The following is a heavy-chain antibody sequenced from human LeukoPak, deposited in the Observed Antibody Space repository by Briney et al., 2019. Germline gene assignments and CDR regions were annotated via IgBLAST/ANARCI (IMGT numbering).Heavy chain of an antibody. J-gene: IGHJ4*02. CDR1: GFTFSLYA. Sequence: GGSLRLSCAASGFTFSLYAVSWVRQAPGKGLEWVSSLYSGGSTYYADSVKGRFTISRDSSKNTVYLQMNSLRAEDTAVYFCAARDCSTTSCYAGLFDYWGQGILVTVSS. V-gene: IGHV3-53*01. CDR2: LYSGGST. CDR3: AARDCSTTSCYAGLFDY. D-gene: IGHD2-2*01.